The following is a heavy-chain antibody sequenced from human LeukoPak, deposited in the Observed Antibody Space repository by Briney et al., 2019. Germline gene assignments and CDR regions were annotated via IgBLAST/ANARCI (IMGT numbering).Heavy chain of an antibody. V-gene: IGHV3-48*01. D-gene: IGHD5-24*01. J-gene: IGHJ4*02. CDR3: ARGGGPWLQSPFDY. Sequence: GGSLRLSCAASGFTFSSYSMNWVRQAPGKGLEWVSYISSSSSTIYYADSVKGRFTISRDNAKNSLYLQMNSLRAEDTAVYYCARGGGPWLQSPFDYWGRGTLVTVSS. CDR1: GFTFSSYS. CDR2: ISSSSSTI.